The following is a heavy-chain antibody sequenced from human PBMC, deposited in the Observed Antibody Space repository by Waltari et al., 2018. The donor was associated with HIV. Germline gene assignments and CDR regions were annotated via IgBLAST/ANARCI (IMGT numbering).Heavy chain of an antibody. J-gene: IGHJ4*02. V-gene: IGHV3-49*05. D-gene: IGHD6-19*01. Sequence: DVQVVESGGGLVKPGRSLRLSCTGSGLTFGDYGVSWFRQAPGKGLEWVGFIRLKANGGATQYGASVKGRFTISREDSKSVAYLQMNSLEIEDTAVYFCARGGVAVPGIHYWGQGTLVTVSS. CDR3: ARGGVAVPGIHY. CDR1: GLTFGDYG. CDR2: IRLKANGGAT.